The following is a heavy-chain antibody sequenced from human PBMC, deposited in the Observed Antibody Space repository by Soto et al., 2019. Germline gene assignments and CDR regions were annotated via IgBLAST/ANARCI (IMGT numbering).Heavy chain of an antibody. CDR3: ARLITPRYYYGMDV. CDR1: GGSFSGYY. D-gene: IGHD3-16*01. V-gene: IGHV4-34*01. CDR2: INHSGST. Sequence: SETLSLTCAVYGGSFSGYYWSWIRQPPGKGLEWIGEINHSGSTNYNPSLKSRVTISVDTSKNQFSLKLSSVTAADTAVYYCARLITPRYYYGMDVWGQGTTVTVSS. J-gene: IGHJ6*02.